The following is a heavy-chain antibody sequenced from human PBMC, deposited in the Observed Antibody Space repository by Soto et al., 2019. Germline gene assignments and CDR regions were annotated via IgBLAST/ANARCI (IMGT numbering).Heavy chain of an antibody. CDR3: ANRVLRTVFGLVTTTAIYFDF. Sequence: QITLNESGPTVVRPTETLTLTCRFSGFSLTTSGVGVGWIRQSPGKAPEWLALIYWDDDKRYSASLKSRLTITKEPPKTQVVLKVPNLDPTDTAPYYCANRVLRTVFGLVTTTAIYFDFWAQGPPVAVPS. CDR1: GFSLTTSGVG. V-gene: IGHV2-5*02. D-gene: IGHD3-3*01. CDR2: IYWDDDK. J-gene: IGHJ4*02.